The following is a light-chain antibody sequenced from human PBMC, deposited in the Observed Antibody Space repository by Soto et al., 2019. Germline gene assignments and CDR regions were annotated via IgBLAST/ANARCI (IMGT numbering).Light chain of an antibody. CDR2: EVN. CDR3: SSYAGNNNGV. J-gene: IGLJ3*02. CDR1: SSDVGGYKY. Sequence: QSALTQPPSASGSLGQSVTISCTGTSSDVGGYKYVSWYQQHPGKAPKVMIYEVNKRPSGVPDRFSGSKSGNTASLTVSGLQAEDEADYYCSSYAGNNNGVFGGGTKLTVL. V-gene: IGLV2-8*01.